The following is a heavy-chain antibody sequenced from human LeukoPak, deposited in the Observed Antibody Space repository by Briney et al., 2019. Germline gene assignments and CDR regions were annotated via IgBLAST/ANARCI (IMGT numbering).Heavy chain of an antibody. Sequence: GGSLRLSCAASGFTFSSYAMSWVRQAPGKGLEWVLAISGSGGSTYYADSVKGRFTISRDNSKNTLYLQMNSLRAEDTAVYYCAKAVPSIILWFGEYYFDYWGQGTLVTVSS. CDR3: AKAVPSIILWFGEYYFDY. CDR1: GFTFSSYA. CDR2: ISGSGGST. D-gene: IGHD3-10*01. V-gene: IGHV3-23*01. J-gene: IGHJ4*02.